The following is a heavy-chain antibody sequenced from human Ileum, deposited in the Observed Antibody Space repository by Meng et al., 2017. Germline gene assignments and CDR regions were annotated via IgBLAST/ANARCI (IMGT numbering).Heavy chain of an antibody. D-gene: IGHD5-18*01. CDR2: MNQDGSTI. J-gene: IGHJ3*02. V-gene: IGHV3-7*01. CDR3: ARDPGYAAFDI. Sequence: GQSLKISCVASGITFSCSWMTWVRQAPGKVVEWVANMNQDGSTINYVDSVRGRFTISRDNTRNSLYVQMNSLRADDTGVYYCARDPGYAAFDIWGQGTKVTVSS. CDR1: GITFSCSW.